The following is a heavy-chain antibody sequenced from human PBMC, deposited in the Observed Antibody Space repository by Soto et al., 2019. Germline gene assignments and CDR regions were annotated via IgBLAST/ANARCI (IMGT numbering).Heavy chain of an antibody. J-gene: IGHJ5*02. CDR1: GGSISSGYYY. CDR2: IYYSGST. D-gene: IGHD2-2*01. Sequence: PSETLSLTCPVSGGSISSGYYYWSWIRQPPGKGLEWIGYIYYSGSTYYNPSLKSRVTISVDTSKNQFSLKLSSVTAADTAVYYCARVVIVVVPAAMISWFDPWGQGTLVTVSS. V-gene: IGHV4-30-4*01. CDR3: ARVVIVVVPAAMISWFDP.